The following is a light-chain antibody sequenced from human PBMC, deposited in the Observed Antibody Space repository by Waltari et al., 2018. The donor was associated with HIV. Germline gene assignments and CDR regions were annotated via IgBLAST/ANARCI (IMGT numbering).Light chain of an antibody. CDR1: SSNIGNHD. CDR2: GNN. CDR3: GTWDSSLSAV. Sequence: QSVLTQPPSVSAAPGQTVTISCSGSSSNIGNHDVSWYQQLPGTAPKLLIYGNNKRPSGTLDRFAGSKSGTSATLGITGLQNGDEADYYCGTWDSSLSAVFGGGTKLTVL. V-gene: IGLV1-51*01. J-gene: IGLJ3*02.